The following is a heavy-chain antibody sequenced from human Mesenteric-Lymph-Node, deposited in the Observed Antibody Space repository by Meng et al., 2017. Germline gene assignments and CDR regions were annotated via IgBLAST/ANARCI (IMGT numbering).Heavy chain of an antibody. J-gene: IGHJ5*02. Sequence: LPQVGWGGVALAGTLSLTCAVNGGSFTGYYWCWIRQPPGRGLESIGEINHSGSTTYNPSLKSRVTISVDTSKNQFSLKLSSVTAADTAVYYCARGRGLIWFGEWFDPWGQGTLVTVSS. D-gene: IGHD3-10*01. CDR2: INHSGST. CDR1: GGSFTGYY. V-gene: IGHV4-34*01. CDR3: ARGRGLIWFGEWFDP.